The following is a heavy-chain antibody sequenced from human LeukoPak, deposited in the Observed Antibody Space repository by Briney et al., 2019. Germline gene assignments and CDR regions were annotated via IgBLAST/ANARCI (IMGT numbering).Heavy chain of an antibody. Sequence: GASVKVSCKASGYTFTGHYMHWVRQAPGQRLEWMGWINAGNGNTKYSQKFQGRVTITRDTSASTAYMELSSLRSEDTAVYYCARDHFSSSCPDYWGQGTLVTVSS. V-gene: IGHV1-3*01. J-gene: IGHJ4*02. D-gene: IGHD6-13*01. CDR3: ARDHFSSSCPDY. CDR1: GYTFTGHY. CDR2: INAGNGNT.